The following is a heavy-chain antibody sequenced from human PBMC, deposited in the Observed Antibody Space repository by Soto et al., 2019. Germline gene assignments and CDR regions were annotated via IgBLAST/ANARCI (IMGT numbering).Heavy chain of an antibody. Sequence: GGSLRLSCAASRFTFNNYAFHWVRQGPGKGLVWVSVISGSGDKTYYAVSVMGRFIITRDNSKNKLFLDMNSLRAEDTAVYYCARDSGKSLKCDSWGRGTLVTVSS. V-gene: IGHV3-23*01. J-gene: IGHJ4*02. CDR3: ARDSGKSLKCDS. CDR2: ISGSGDKT. CDR1: RFTFNNYA.